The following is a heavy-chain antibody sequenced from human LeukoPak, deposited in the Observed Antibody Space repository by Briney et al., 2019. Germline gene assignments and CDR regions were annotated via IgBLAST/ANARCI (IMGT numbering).Heavy chain of an antibody. J-gene: IGHJ6*02. V-gene: IGHV4-59*01. CDR1: GGSISNYC. CDR3: ARESIAVAGYYYYGMDV. Sequence: SETLSLTCTVSGGSISNYCWSWIRQSPGKGLEWIGYIYYSGSTNYNPSLKSRVTISVDTSKNQFSLKLSSVTAADTAVYYCARESIAVAGYYYYGMDVWGQGTTVTVSS. CDR2: IYYSGST. D-gene: IGHD6-19*01.